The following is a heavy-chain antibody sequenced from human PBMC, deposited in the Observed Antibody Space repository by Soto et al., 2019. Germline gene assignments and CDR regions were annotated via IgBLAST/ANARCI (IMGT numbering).Heavy chain of an antibody. Sequence: ASVKISCKASGYTFTGYYMHWVRQAPGQGLEWMGWINPNSGGTNYAQKFQGRVTMTRDTSISTAYMELSRLRSDDTAVYYCARAVSYGSGCFSWGQGTLVTVSS. V-gene: IGHV1-2*02. CDR3: ARAVSYGSGCFS. CDR1: GYTFTGYY. CDR2: INPNSGGT. D-gene: IGHD3-10*01. J-gene: IGHJ5*02.